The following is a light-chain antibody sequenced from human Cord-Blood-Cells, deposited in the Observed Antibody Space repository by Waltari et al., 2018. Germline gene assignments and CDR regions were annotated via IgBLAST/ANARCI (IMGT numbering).Light chain of an antibody. CDR3: SSYAGSDNYV. J-gene: IGLJ1*01. CDR1: SSDVGGYNY. V-gene: IGLV2-8*01. CDR2: EVS. Sequence: QSALTQPPSASGSPGQSVTISCTGTSSDVGGYNYVSWYQQHPGKAPKLMIYEVSKRPSGVRDRFAGSTSGNTASLTVSGLQAEDEADYYCSSYAGSDNYVFRTGTKVTVL.